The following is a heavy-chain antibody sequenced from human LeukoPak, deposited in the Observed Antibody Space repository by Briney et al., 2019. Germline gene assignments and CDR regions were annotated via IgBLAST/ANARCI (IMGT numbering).Heavy chain of an antibody. J-gene: IGHJ4*02. CDR2: IYHSGST. CDR3: ARYFEH. CDR1: GGSISSGGKY. Sequence: SETLSLTCTVSGGSISSGGKYWTWIRQHPGKGLEWIWYIYHSGSTEYNPSLKSRVTISVDTSKNQFSLNLRSVTAADTAVYYCARYFEHWGQGTLVTFSS. V-gene: IGHV4-31*03.